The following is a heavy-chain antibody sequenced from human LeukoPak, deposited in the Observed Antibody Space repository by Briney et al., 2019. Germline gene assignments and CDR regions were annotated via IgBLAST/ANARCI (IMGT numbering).Heavy chain of an antibody. CDR1: GFAFSSYA. CDR2: ISGSGGST. Sequence: PGGSLRLSCAASGFAFSSYAMSWVRQAPGKGLEWVSAISGSGGSTYYADSVKGRFTISRYNSKNTLYLQMNSLRAEDTAVYYCAKDRVSVYYYDSSGYYYFDYWGQGTLVTVSS. D-gene: IGHD3-22*01. J-gene: IGHJ4*02. V-gene: IGHV3-23*01. CDR3: AKDRVSVYYYDSSGYYYFDY.